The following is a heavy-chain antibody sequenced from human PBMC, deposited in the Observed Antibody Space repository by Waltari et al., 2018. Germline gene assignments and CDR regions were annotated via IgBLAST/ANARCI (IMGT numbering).Heavy chain of an antibody. V-gene: IGHV5-10-1*03. Sequence: EVQLVQSGAEVKKPGASLRISCKGSGYSFTSYWISWVRQMPGKGLEWMGRIDTSDAETNDSPSVQGHVTSAADKSISTAYLQWSSLKASDTAMYYCARQSSSSRWWFDPWGQGTLVTVSS. CDR1: GYSFTSYW. CDR2: IDTSDAET. J-gene: IGHJ5*02. CDR3: ARQSSSSRWWFDP. D-gene: IGHD6-6*01.